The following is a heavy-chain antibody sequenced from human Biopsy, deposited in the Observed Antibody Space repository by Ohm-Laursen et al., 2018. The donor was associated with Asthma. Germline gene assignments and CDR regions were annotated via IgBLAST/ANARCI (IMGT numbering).Heavy chain of an antibody. D-gene: IGHD3-10*01. Sequence: SLRLSCAASGFTFSSYSMNWVRQAPGKGLEWVSSISSSSSYIYYADSVKGRFTISRDNAKNSLYLQMNSLRAEDMAVYYCAKLRITMVQGVIINVEYYYGMDVWGQGTTVTVSS. J-gene: IGHJ6*02. CDR3: AKLRITMVQGVIINVEYYYGMDV. CDR2: ISSSSSYI. V-gene: IGHV3-21*04. CDR1: GFTFSSYS.